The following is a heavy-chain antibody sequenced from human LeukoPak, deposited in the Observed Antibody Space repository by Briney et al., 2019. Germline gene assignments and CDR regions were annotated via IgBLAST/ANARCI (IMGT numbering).Heavy chain of an antibody. CDR2: IYYSGST. D-gene: IGHD6-13*01. CDR1: GGSISSYY. Sequence: SGTLSLTCTVSGGSISSYYWSWIRQPPGKGLEWIGYIYYSGSTNYNPSLKSRVTISVDTSKNQFSLKLSSVTAADTAVYYCARLLGSSWYYFDYWGQGTLVTVSS. CDR3: ARLLGSSWYYFDY. V-gene: IGHV4-59*08. J-gene: IGHJ4*02.